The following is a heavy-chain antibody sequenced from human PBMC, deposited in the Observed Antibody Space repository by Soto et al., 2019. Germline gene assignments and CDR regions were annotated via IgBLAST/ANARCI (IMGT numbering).Heavy chain of an antibody. CDR2: IYPTGGT. CDR1: GGSISTNNW. D-gene: IGHD3-10*01. J-gene: IGHJ4*02. V-gene: IGHV4-4*02. Sequence: QVQLQESGPGLVKPSGTLSLTCAVSGGSISTNNWWSWVRQPPGKGLEWIGAIYPTGGTNYNPSLKRRVSMAVDKSKTQFSLNLNSVTAADTAVYFCAREKGAGTYMGFDYWGQGTLVTVSS. CDR3: AREKGAGTYMGFDY.